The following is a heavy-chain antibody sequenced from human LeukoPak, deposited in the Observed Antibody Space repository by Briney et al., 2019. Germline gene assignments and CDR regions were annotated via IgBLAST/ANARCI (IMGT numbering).Heavy chain of an antibody. Sequence: KPSQTLSLTCTVSGGSISSGGYYWSWIRRHPGKGLEWIGYIYYSGSTYYNPSLKSRVTISVDTSKNQFSLKLSSVTAADTAVYYCARGHYSPTGEIDYWGQGTLVTVSS. CDR3: ARGHYSPTGEIDY. J-gene: IGHJ4*02. V-gene: IGHV4-31*03. CDR1: GGSISSGGYY. CDR2: IYYSGST. D-gene: IGHD1-26*01.